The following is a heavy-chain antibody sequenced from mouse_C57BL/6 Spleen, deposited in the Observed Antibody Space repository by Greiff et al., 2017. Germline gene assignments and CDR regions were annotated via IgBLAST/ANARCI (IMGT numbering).Heavy chain of an antibody. CDR1: GYTFTEYT. V-gene: IGHV1-62-2*01. D-gene: IGHD1-1*01. J-gene: IGHJ4*01. Sequence: VKLMESGAELVKPGASVKLSCKASGYTFTEYTIHWVKQRSGQGLEWIGWFYPGSGSIKYNEKFKDKATLTADKSSSTVYMELSRLTSEDSAVYFCARQYYYGSSPYYAMDYWGQGTSVTVSS. CDR2: FYPGSGSI. CDR3: ARQYYYGSSPYYAMDY.